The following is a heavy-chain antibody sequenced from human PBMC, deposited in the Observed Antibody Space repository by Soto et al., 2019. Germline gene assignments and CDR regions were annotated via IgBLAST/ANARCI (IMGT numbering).Heavy chain of an antibody. CDR1: GHTFTSYG. CDR3: ARRTEYSSGWWAFDI. J-gene: IGHJ3*02. V-gene: IGHV1-18*01. D-gene: IGHD6-19*01. Sequence: GASVKVSRKASGHTFTSYGISWVRQAPGQGLEWMGWISAYNGNTNYAQKLQGRVTMTTDTSTSTAYMELRSLRSDDTAVYYCARRTEYSSGWWAFDIWGQGTMVTVSS. CDR2: ISAYNGNT.